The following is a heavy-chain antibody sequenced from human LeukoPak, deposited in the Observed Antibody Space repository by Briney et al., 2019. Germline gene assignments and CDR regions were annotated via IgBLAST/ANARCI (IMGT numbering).Heavy chain of an antibody. CDR2: IYHSGST. CDR1: GGSISSGGYS. J-gene: IGHJ5*02. CDR3: ARDKSGEWFDP. D-gene: IGHD3-10*01. V-gene: IGHV4-30-2*01. Sequence: SETLSLTCAVSGGSISSGGYSWSWIRQPPGKGLEWIGYIYHSGSTYYNPSLKSRVTISVDRSKNQFSLKLSSVTAADTAVYYCARDKSGEWFDPWGQGTLVTVSS.